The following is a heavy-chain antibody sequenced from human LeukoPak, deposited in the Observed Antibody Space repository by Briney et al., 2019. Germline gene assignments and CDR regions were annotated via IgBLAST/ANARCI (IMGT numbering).Heavy chain of an antibody. CDR3: ARSPGGSTMDV. CDR1: GGTFSSYT. J-gene: IGHJ6*03. V-gene: IGHV1-69*02. D-gene: IGHD3-16*01. CDR2: IIPILGIA. Sequence: SVKVSCKASGGTFSSYTISWVRQAPGQGLEWMGRIIPILGIANYAQKFQGRVTITTDESTSTAYMELSSLRSEDTAVYYCARSPGGSTMDVWGKGTTVTVSS.